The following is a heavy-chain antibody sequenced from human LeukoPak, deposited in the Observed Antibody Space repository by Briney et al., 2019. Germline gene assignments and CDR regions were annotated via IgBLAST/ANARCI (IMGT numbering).Heavy chain of an antibody. CDR2: INPNSGGT. CDR1: GYTFTGYY. D-gene: IGHD3-10*01. Sequence: ASVKVSCKASGYTFTGYYMHWVRQAPGQGLEWMGWINPNSGGTNYAQKFQGRVTMTRDTSISTAYMELSRLRSDDTAVYYCARGSYYYGSGSYYCMDVWGKGTTVTVSS. V-gene: IGHV1-2*02. J-gene: IGHJ6*03. CDR3: ARGSYYYGSGSYYCMDV.